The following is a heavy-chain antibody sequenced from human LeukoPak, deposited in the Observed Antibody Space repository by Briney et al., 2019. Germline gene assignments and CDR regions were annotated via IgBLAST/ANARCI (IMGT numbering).Heavy chain of an antibody. D-gene: IGHD2-15*01. CDR2: IKQDGSEK. CDR1: GVTFSSYW. V-gene: IGHV3-7*01. J-gene: IGHJ6*02. CDR3: ARGDPDIVVVVAAEGYYSMDV. Sequence: GGSLRLSCAATGVTFSSYWMSWVRQAPGKGLEWVANIKQDGSEKYYVDSVKGRFTISRDNAKNSLYLQMNSLRAEDTAVYYCARGDPDIVVVVAAEGYYSMDVWGQGTTVTVSS.